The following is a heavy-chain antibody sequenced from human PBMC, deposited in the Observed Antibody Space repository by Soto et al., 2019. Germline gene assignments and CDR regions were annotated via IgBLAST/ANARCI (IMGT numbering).Heavy chain of an antibody. V-gene: IGHV3-9*01. D-gene: IGHD4-17*01. Sequence: GGSLRLSCAASGFTFDDYAMHWVRQAPGKGLEWVSGISWNSGSIGYADSVKGRFTISRDNAKNSLYLQMNSLRAEDTALYYCAKDISENYGDVLSHSEDAFDIWGQGTMVTVS. CDR3: AKDISENYGDVLSHSEDAFDI. CDR1: GFTFDDYA. CDR2: ISWNSGSI. J-gene: IGHJ3*02.